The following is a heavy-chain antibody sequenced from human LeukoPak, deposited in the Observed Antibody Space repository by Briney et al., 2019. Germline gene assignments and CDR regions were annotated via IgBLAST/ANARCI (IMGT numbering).Heavy chain of an antibody. V-gene: IGHV3-33*06. Sequence: PGRSLRLSCAASGFTFSSHAMHWVRQAPGKGLEWVATIWYDGSYKYYADSVKGRFTISRDSSKNTLYLQMNSLRAEDTAVYYCAKGNWRYFDYWGQGTLVTVSS. CDR3: AKGNWRYFDY. CDR1: GFTFSSHA. CDR2: IWYDGSYK. J-gene: IGHJ4*02. D-gene: IGHD1-1*01.